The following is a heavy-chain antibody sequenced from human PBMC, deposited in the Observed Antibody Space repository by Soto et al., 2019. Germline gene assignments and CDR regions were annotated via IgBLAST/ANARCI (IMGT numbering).Heavy chain of an antibody. CDR3: ARGSGPNDAFDI. Sequence: QVQLQESGPGLVKPSETLSLTCTVSGGSVSSGSYYWSWIRQPPGKGLEWIGNIYYSGSTNYNPSLTGSVTISVDTSKNRFALKLSSVTAAGTVVYYCARGSGPNDAFDIWGEGTMVTVSS. CDR1: GGSVSSGSYY. CDR2: IYYSGST. V-gene: IGHV4-61*01. D-gene: IGHD2-15*01. J-gene: IGHJ3*02.